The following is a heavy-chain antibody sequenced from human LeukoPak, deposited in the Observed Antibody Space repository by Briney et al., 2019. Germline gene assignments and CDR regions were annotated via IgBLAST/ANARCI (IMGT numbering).Heavy chain of an antibody. CDR3: ARDQEYSGSYYRYFDF. CDR2: IYYSGST. D-gene: IGHD1-26*01. Sequence: SETLSLTCTVSGGSISSYYWSWIRQPPGKGLEWIGYIYYSGSTDYNPSLKSRVTISVDTSKNQFSLKLSSVTAADTAVYYCARDQEYSGSYYRYFDFWGQGALVTVSS. J-gene: IGHJ4*02. V-gene: IGHV4-59*01. CDR1: GGSISSYY.